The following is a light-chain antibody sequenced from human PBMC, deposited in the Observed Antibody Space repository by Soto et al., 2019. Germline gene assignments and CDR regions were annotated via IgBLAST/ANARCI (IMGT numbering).Light chain of an antibody. V-gene: IGKV3-11*01. CDR1: QSVSSY. CDR3: QQRSSWIT. Sequence: IVLTQSPATLSLWPGETAILSCRASQSVSSYLSWYQQKPGQAPRLLIYDASSRAPGVPARFSGSGSGTDFTLTISSLEPEDFALYYCQQRSSWITFGQGTRPEIE. CDR2: DAS. J-gene: IGKJ5*01.